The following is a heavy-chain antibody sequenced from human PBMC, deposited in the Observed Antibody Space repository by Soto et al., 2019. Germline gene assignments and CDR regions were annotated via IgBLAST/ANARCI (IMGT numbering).Heavy chain of an antibody. CDR2: VRDTGSA. D-gene: IGHD2-15*01. Sequence: QVQLQESGPGQVKPSETLSLTCTVSGGSMSIYYWTWIRQPPGKGLEWIGYVRDTGSANYNPSLTIRVTMSIDGTRDQVSLRLTSVAAADTAVYFCARYSPPTTTHDIKLGWFDTWGQGTLVAVSS. V-gene: IGHV4-59*01. CDR1: GGSMSIYY. J-gene: IGHJ5*02. CDR3: ARYSPPTTTHDIKLGWFDT.